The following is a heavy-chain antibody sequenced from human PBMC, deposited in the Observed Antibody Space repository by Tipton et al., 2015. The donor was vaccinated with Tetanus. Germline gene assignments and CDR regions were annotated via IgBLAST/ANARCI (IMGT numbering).Heavy chain of an antibody. CDR3: ARAHCTDGVCNFDF. D-gene: IGHD2-8*01. CDR2: IYPGDSDT. V-gene: IGHV5-51*01. CDR1: GYIFNNYW. Sequence: VQLVQSGGEVKKPGESLKISCKGSGYIFNNYWIGWVRQKPRKGLEWMGIIYPGDSDTRYSPSFQGQVTISVDKSIDPSYLQWSSLKASDTSMFHCARAHCTDGVCNFDFWGQGALVTVAS. J-gene: IGHJ4*02.